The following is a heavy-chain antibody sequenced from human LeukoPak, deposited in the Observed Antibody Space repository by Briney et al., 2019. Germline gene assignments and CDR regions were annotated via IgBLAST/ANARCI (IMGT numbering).Heavy chain of an antibody. CDR3: ARQKLGYGDYRDAFDI. D-gene: IGHD4-17*01. Sequence: SETLSLTFTVSGGSISSYYWSWIRQPPGKGLEWIGYIYYSGSTNYNPSLKSRVTISVDTSKNQFSLKLSSVTAADTAVYYCARQKLGYGDYRDAFDIWGQGTMVTVSS. CDR1: GGSISSYY. V-gene: IGHV4-59*08. CDR2: IYYSGST. J-gene: IGHJ3*02.